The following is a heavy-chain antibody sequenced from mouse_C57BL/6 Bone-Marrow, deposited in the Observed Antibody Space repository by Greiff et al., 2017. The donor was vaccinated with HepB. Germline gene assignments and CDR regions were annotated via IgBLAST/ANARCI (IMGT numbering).Heavy chain of an antibody. V-gene: IGHV1-75*01. Sequence: VQLQQSGPELVKPGASVKISCKASGYTFTYYYINWVKQRPGQGLEWIGWIFPGSGSTYYNEKFKGKATLTVDQSSSTAYMLLSSLTSEDSAVYFCARVFPWFAYWGQGTLVTVSA. CDR1: GYTFTYYY. CDR3: ARVFPWFAY. CDR2: IFPGSGST. J-gene: IGHJ3*01.